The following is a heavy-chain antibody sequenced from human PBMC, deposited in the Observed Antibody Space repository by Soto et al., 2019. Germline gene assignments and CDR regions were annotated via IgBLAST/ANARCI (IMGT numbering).Heavy chain of an antibody. Sequence: SETLSLTCAAYGGSFSGYYWSWSRQPPGKGLEWIGEINHSGSTNYNPSLNSRVTISVDTSKNQFSLKLSSVTAADTAVYYCARVWTYYYDSSGYYPGSNWFDPWGQGTLVTVSS. J-gene: IGHJ5*02. CDR1: GGSFSGYY. D-gene: IGHD3-22*01. V-gene: IGHV4-34*01. CDR2: INHSGST. CDR3: ARVWTYYYDSSGYYPGSNWFDP.